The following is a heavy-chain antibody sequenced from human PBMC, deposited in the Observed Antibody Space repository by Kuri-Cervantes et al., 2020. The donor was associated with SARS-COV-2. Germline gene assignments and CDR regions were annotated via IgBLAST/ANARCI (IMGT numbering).Heavy chain of an antibody. CDR3: ARDLVVSSGWDYYMDV. CDR1: GFTFSSYG. CDR2: ISYDGSNK. Sequence: GESLKISXAASGFTFSSYGMHWVRQAPGKGLEWVAVISYDGSNKYYANSVKGLFTISRDNSKNTLYLQMNSLRAEDTAVYYCARDLVVSSGWDYYMDVWGKGTTVTVSS. J-gene: IGHJ6*03. D-gene: IGHD6-19*01. V-gene: IGHV3-30*03.